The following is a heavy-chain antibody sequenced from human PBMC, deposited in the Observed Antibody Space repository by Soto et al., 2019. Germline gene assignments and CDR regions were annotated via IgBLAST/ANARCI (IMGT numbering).Heavy chain of an antibody. V-gene: IGHV4-34*01. D-gene: IGHD2-21*01. CDR3: ARGSLLYLFDP. Sequence: PSETLSLTCAVYGGSFSGYYWSWIRQPPGKGLEWIGEINHSGSTNYNPSLKSRVTISVDTSKNQFSLKLSSVTAADTAVYYCARGSLLYLFDPWGQGTLVTVSS. J-gene: IGHJ5*02. CDR1: GGSFSGYY. CDR2: INHSGST.